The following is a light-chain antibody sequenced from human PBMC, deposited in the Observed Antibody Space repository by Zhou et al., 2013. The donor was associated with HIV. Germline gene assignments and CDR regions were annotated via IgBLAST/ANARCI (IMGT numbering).Light chain of an antibody. CDR3: QQANSFPLT. V-gene: IGKV1D-12*01. Sequence: DIQMTQSPSSVSASVGDRVTITCRASQGINSWLAWYQQKPGKAPKLLIYAASTLSEWGPDSRFTGTGSGTDFALTVTNLQPEDFATYYCQQANSFPLTFGRRD. CDR2: AAS. CDR1: QGINSW. J-gene: IGKJ4*01.